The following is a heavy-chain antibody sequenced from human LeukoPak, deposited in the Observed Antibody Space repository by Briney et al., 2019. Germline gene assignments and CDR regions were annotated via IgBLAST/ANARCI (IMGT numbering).Heavy chain of an antibody. CDR2: IIPIFGTA. Sequence: EASVKVSCKASGGTFSSDAIRWVRQAPGQGLERMGGIIPIFGTANYAQKFQGRVTITTDESTSTAYMERSSLRSEDTAVYYCARDLAIFGVVPLFSNWGQGTLVTVSS. J-gene: IGHJ4*02. V-gene: IGHV1-69*05. D-gene: IGHD3-3*01. CDR1: GGTFSSDA. CDR3: ARDLAIFGVVPLFSN.